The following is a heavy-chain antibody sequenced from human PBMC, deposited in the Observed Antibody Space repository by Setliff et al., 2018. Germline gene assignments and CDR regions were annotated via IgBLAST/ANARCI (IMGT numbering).Heavy chain of an antibody. CDR2: IIPIFGTA. CDR1: GGTFSSYA. V-gene: IGHV1-69*05. CDR3: ARRDQAGFFDY. D-gene: IGHD2-2*01. J-gene: IGHJ4*02. Sequence: GASVKVSCKASGGTFSSYAISWVRQAPGQGLEWMGGIIPIFGTANYAQKFQGRVTMTRNTSISTAYMELSSLRSEDTALYYCARRDQAGFFDYWGQGTLVTVSS.